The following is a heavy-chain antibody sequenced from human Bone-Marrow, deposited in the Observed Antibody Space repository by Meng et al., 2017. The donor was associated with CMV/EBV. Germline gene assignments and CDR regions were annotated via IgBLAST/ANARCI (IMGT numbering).Heavy chain of an antibody. CDR1: GYTFTSYY. Sequence: ASVKVSCKASGYTFTSYYMHWVRQAPGQGLEWMGIINPSGGSTSYAQKFQGRVTMTRDTSTSTVYMELSSLRSEDTAVYYCAGRALGYCSSTSCYGYYYYGMDVWGQGTTATVSS. J-gene: IGHJ6*02. CDR3: AGRALGYCSSTSCYGYYYYGMDV. CDR2: INPSGGST. V-gene: IGHV1-46*01. D-gene: IGHD2-2*01.